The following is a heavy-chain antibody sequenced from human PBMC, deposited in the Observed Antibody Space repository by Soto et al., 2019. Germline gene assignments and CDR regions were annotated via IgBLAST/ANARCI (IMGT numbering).Heavy chain of an antibody. CDR2: INHSGST. CDR3: ARARGKSEAAAGYFDY. V-gene: IGHV4-34*01. CDR1: GGSFSGYY. J-gene: IGHJ4*02. D-gene: IGHD6-13*01. Sequence: SETLSLTCAVYGGSFSGYYWSWIRQPPGKGLEWIGEINHSGSTNYNPSIKSRVTISVDTSKNQFSLKLSSVTAADTAVYYCARARGKSEAAAGYFDYWGQGTMVTVSS.